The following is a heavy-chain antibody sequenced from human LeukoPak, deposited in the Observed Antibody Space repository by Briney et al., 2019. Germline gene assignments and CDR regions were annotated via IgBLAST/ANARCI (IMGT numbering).Heavy chain of an antibody. CDR2: ISSSGRTI. D-gene: IGHD3-10*01. Sequence: PGGCLRLSCAASGFTFSSYEMNWVRQAPGKGLEWDSYISSSGRTIYYADSVKGRFTISRDNAKNSLYLQMNSLRAEDTAVYYCARSIRVDPLDCYYGMDVWGQGTTVTVSS. CDR3: ARSIRVDPLDCYYGMDV. J-gene: IGHJ6*02. V-gene: IGHV3-48*03. CDR1: GFTFSSYE.